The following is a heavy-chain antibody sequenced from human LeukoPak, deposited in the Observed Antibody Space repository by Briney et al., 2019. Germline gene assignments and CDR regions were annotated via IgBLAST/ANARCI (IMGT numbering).Heavy chain of an antibody. CDR1: GFPFSSYW. CDR2: IKQDGSEK. Sequence: PGGSLGLSCAASGFPFSSYWMSWVRQAPGKGLEWVANIKQDGSEKYYVDSVKGRFTISRDNAKNSLYLQMNSLRAEDTAVYYCVIEARYYWGQGTLVTVSS. V-gene: IGHV3-7*01. CDR3: VIEARYY. J-gene: IGHJ4*02.